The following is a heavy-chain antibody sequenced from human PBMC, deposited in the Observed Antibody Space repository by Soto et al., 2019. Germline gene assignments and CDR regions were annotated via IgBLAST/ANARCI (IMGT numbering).Heavy chain of an antibody. CDR2: IYHSGSP. V-gene: IGHV4-30-2*01. J-gene: IGHJ4*02. CDR3: ARRRGRGHPIGY. D-gene: IGHD3-10*01. CDR1: GGSISSGGYS. Sequence: SETLSLTCAVSGGSISSGGYSWSWIRQPPGKGLEWIGYIYHSGSPYYNPSLKSRVTISVDTSKNQFSLKLSSVTAADTSVYYCARRRGRGHPIGYWSQGTLVTVLL.